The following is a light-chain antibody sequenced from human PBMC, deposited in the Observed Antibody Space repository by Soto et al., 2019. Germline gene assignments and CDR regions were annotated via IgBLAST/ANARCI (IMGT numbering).Light chain of an antibody. CDR1: QVISTS. V-gene: IGKV1-39*01. Sequence: GESVTITCRASQVISTSLAWYQVKPGKAPKLLIYAASTLESGVPSRFSATVSGTDFTLTISSLQPEDFATYYCQQSYSTTITFGQGTRLEI. CDR3: QQSYSTTIT. J-gene: IGKJ5*01. CDR2: AAS.